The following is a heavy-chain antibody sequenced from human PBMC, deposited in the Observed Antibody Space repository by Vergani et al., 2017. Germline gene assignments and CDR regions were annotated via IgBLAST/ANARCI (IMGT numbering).Heavy chain of an antibody. J-gene: IGHJ6*02. CDR1: GFTFSSYD. V-gene: IGHV3-13*01. Sequence: EVQLVESGGGLVQPGGSLRLSCAASGFTFSSYDMHWVRQATGEGLEWVSAIGTAGDTYYPGSVKGRFTISRENAKNSLYLQMNSLRAGDTAVYYCARGGTGNYYYGMDVWGQGTTVTVSS. CDR3: ARGGTGNYYYGMDV. D-gene: IGHD1-1*01. CDR2: IGTAGDT.